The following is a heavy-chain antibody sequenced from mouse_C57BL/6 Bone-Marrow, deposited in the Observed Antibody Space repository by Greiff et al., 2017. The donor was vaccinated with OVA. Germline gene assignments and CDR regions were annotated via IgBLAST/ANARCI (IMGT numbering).Heavy chain of an antibody. Sequence: VQLQQSGPELVKPGASVKISCKASGYAFSSSWMNWVKQRPGKGLEWIGRIYPGDGDTNYNGKFKGKATLTADKSSSTAYMQLSSLTSEDSAVYFCAGYDYDGDAMDYWGQGTSVTVSS. V-gene: IGHV1-82*01. D-gene: IGHD2-4*01. CDR2: IYPGDGDT. CDR1: GYAFSSSW. J-gene: IGHJ4*01. CDR3: AGYDYDGDAMDY.